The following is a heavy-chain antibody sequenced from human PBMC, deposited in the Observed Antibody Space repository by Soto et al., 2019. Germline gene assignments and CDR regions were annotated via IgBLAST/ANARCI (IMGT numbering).Heavy chain of an antibody. V-gene: IGHV5-51*01. Sequence: GESLKISCKGSGYSFTSYWIGWVRQMPGKGLEWMGIIYPGDSDTRYSPSFQGQVTISADKSISTAYLEWSSLKASDTAMYYCARRGYCSSPSCDYNWFDPWGQGTLVTVSS. D-gene: IGHD2-2*01. CDR1: GYSFTSYW. J-gene: IGHJ5*02. CDR3: ARRGYCSSPSCDYNWFDP. CDR2: IYPGDSDT.